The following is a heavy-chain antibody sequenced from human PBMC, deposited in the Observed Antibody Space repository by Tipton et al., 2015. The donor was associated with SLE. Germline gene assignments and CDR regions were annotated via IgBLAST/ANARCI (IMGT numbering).Heavy chain of an antibody. J-gene: IGHJ2*01. CDR1: GGSISSDRYF. D-gene: IGHD1-26*01. V-gene: IGHV4-61*02. Sequence: TLSLTCTVSGGSISSDRYFWSWIRQPAGKGLEWIGRICASGATNYNPSFKSRLTISIDTSKNYFSLNLSSVTAADTAVYFCARNPLAVGDGEPLDLWGRGTLVTFSS. CDR2: ICASGAT. CDR3: ARNPLAVGDGEPLDL.